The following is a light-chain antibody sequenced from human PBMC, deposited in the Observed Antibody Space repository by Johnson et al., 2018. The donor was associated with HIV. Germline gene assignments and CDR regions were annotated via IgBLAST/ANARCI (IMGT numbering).Light chain of an antibody. CDR2: END. CDR3: GTWDSSLSFYV. Sequence: QSVLTQPPSVSAAPGQKVTISCSGSSSNIGNNYVSWYQQLPGTAPKLLIYENDKRPSGIPYRFSGSKSGTSATLGITGLQTWDEAYYYCGTWDSSLSFYVFGTGTKVTVL. J-gene: IGLJ1*01. CDR1: SSNIGNNY. V-gene: IGLV1-51*02.